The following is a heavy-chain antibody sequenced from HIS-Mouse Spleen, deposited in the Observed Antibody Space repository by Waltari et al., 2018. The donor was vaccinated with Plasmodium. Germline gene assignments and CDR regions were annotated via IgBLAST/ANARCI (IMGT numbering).Heavy chain of an antibody. CDR3: ARTTYSSSSAKYYYYGMDV. D-gene: IGHD6-6*01. J-gene: IGHJ6*02. V-gene: IGHV2-70*15. CDR2: IDWEDDK. Sequence: QVTLRESGPALVKPTQTLTLTCTFSGFSLSTSGMCVTWIRQPPGKALEWLERIDWEDDKYYITSLKTRLTISKDTSKNQGVLTNTNMDPGDTATYYCARTTYSSSSAKYYYYGMDVWGQGTTVTVSS. CDR1: GFSLSTSGMC.